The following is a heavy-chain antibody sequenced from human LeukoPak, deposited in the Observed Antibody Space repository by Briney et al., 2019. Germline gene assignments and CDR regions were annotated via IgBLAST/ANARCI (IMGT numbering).Heavy chain of an antibody. D-gene: IGHD3-22*01. J-gene: IGHJ3*02. CDR2: ISGSGGST. V-gene: IGHV3-23*01. CDR1: GFTFSSYG. CDR3: AKPDSSGYSSRGSNAFDI. Sequence: GGSLRLSCAASGFTFSSYGMSWVRQAPGKGLEWVLAISGSGGSTYYADSVKGRFTISRDNSKNTLYLQMNSLRAEDTAVYYCAKPDSSGYSSRGSNAFDIWGQGTMVTVSS.